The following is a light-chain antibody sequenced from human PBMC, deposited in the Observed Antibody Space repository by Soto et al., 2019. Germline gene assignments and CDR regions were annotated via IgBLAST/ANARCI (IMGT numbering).Light chain of an antibody. Sequence: DIQMTQSPSTLSASVGDRVTITCRASQSISSWLAWYQQKPGKALKLLIYKASSLESGVPLRFSGSGSGTEFTLTISSLQPDDFATYYFQQYNAYPLTFGQGTKVELK. CDR2: KAS. CDR1: QSISSW. V-gene: IGKV1-5*03. CDR3: QQYNAYPLT. J-gene: IGKJ1*01.